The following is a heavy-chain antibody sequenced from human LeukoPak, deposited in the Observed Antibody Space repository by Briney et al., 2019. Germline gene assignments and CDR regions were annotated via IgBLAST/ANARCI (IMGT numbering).Heavy chain of an antibody. CDR3: AKGCGGSCYRFDY. CDR2: IGDSGGST. D-gene: IGHD2-15*01. J-gene: IGHJ4*02. CDR1: GFTFSIYA. V-gene: IGHV3-23*01. Sequence: GGSLRLSCAASGFTFSIYAMSWVRQAPGKGLEWVSAIGDSGGSTFYADSVKGRFTISRDNSKNTLYLQMNSLRAEDTAVYYCAKGCGGSCYRFDYWGQGTLVTVSS.